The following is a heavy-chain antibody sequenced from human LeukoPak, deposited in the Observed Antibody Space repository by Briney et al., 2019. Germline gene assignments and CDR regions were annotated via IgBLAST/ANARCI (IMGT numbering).Heavy chain of an antibody. CDR3: EAPDY. Sequence: GGSLRLSCAASGFIFSNYGMNWVRQAPGKGLEWVSYISSSSGTIYYADSVKGRFTISRDNAKNSLYLQMNSLRAEDTAVYYCEAPDYWGQGTLVTVSS. CDR2: ISSSSGTI. V-gene: IGHV3-48*01. J-gene: IGHJ4*02. CDR1: GFIFSNYG.